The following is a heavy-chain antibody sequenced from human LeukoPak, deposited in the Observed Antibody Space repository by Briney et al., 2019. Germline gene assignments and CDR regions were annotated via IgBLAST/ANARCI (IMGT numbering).Heavy chain of an antibody. CDR3: AIGLSSSWYASDWFDP. Sequence: SETLSLTCTVSGGSISSYYWSWIRQPPGKGLEWIGYIYYSGSTNYNPSLKSRVTISVDTSKNQFSLKLSSVTAADTAVYYCAIGLSSSWYASDWFDPWGQGTLVTVSS. J-gene: IGHJ5*02. V-gene: IGHV4-59*01. CDR2: IYYSGST. D-gene: IGHD6-13*01. CDR1: GGSISSYY.